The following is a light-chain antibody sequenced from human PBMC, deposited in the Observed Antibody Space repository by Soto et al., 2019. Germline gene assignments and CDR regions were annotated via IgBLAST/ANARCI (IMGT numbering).Light chain of an antibody. CDR1: QSLLQSNGYNY. J-gene: IGKJ1*01. Sequence: DIVMTQSPLSLPVTPGEPASISCSSSQSLLQSNGYNYLDWYLQKPGQSPQLLIFFGSYRASGVPDRFSGSGSGTDFTQKRRSVEAGDVGIYYCMQSQQTPPTFGQGTRVEIK. CDR2: FGS. CDR3: MQSQQTPPT. V-gene: IGKV2-28*01.